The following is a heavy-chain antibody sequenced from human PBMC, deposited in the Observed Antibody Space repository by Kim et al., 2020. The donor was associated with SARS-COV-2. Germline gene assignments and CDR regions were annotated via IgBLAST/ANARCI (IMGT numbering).Heavy chain of an antibody. V-gene: IGHV1-69*13. Sequence: SVKVSCKASGGTFSSYAISWVRQAPGQGLEWMGGIIPIFGTANYAQKFQGRVTITADESTSTAYMELISLRSEDTAVYYCASFVVAMAHYFDYWGQGTLVTVSS. CDR2: IIPIFGTA. J-gene: IGHJ4*02. CDR3: ASFVVAMAHYFDY. CDR1: GGTFSSYA. D-gene: IGHD2-2*01.